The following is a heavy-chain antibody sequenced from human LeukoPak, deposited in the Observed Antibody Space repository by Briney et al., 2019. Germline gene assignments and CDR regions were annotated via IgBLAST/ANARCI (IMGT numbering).Heavy chain of an antibody. J-gene: IGHJ4*02. D-gene: IGHD2-2*01. CDR3: ARDGGHIVVVPAASRGGRLDY. Sequence: RGSLRLSCAASGFTFSSYAMHWVRQAPGKGLEWVAVISYDGSNKYYADSVKGRFTISRDNSKNTLYLQMNSLRAEDTAVYYCARDGGHIVVVPAASRGGRLDYWGQGTLVTVSS. V-gene: IGHV3-30-3*01. CDR2: ISYDGSNK. CDR1: GFTFSSYA.